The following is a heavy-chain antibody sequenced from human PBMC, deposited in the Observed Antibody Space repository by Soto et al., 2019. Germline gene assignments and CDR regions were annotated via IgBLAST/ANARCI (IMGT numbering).Heavy chain of an antibody. D-gene: IGHD1-26*01. Sequence: GGSLRLSCAPSGFVFKSYAMHWVRQAPGKGLEWVAVISHDGVEKYYSDSVKDRFVISRNNYENMLYLVMNSLTSEDTALYYCAKGSVHIAGAAKLGYWGLGTLVTVSS. CDR3: AKGSVHIAGAAKLGY. CDR1: GFVFKSYA. V-gene: IGHV3-30*09. CDR2: ISHDGVEK. J-gene: IGHJ4*02.